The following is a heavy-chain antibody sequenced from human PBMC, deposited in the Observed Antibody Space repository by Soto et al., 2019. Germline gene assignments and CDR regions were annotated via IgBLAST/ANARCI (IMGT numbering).Heavy chain of an antibody. CDR1: GGSINSGAYH. V-gene: IGHV4-31*03. Sequence: SETLSLTCTVSGGSINSGAYHWSWVRQHPGKGLEWIGAISYRGTTYSNPSLQSRMTMSVDPSKTQLSLKLSSVTAADTAVYYCARMSATGTRWFDPWGQGTLVTVSP. D-gene: IGHD1-1*01. J-gene: IGHJ5*02. CDR2: ISYRGTT. CDR3: ARMSATGTRWFDP.